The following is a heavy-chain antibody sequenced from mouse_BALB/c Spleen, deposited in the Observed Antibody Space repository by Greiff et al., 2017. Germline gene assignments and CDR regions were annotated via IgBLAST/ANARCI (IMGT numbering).Heavy chain of an antibody. J-gene: IGHJ2*01. Sequence: QVQLQQSGPQLVRPGASVKISCKASGYSFTSYWMHWVKQRPGQGLEWIGMIDPSDSETRLNQKFKDKATLTVDKSSSTAYMQLSSPTSEDSAVYCCARLGLRRQDYFDYWGQGTTLTVSS. CDR3: ARLGLRRQDYFDY. D-gene: IGHD2-2*01. CDR2: IDPSDSET. V-gene: IGHV1S126*01. CDR1: GYSFTSYW.